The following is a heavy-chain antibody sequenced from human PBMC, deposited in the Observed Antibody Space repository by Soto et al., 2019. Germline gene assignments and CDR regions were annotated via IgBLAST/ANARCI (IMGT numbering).Heavy chain of an antibody. CDR2: IYPGDSDT. J-gene: IGHJ4*02. Sequence: GESLNISCNGSGYSFTIYLIGWVRQMPGKGLEWMGIIYPGDSDTRYSPSFQGQVTISADKSISTAYLQWSSLKASDTAMYYCAVCYEGRISFDYWGQGTLVTVSS. CDR3: AVCYEGRISFDY. V-gene: IGHV5-51*01. D-gene: IGHD5-12*01. CDR1: GYSFTIYL.